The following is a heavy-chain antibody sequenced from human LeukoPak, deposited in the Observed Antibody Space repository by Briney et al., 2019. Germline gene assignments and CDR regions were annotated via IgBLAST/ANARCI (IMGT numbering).Heavy chain of an antibody. Sequence: SETLSLTCAVYGGSFGGYYWSWTRQPPGKGLEWIGEINHSGSTNYNPSLKSRVTISVDTSKNQFSLKLSSVTAADPAVYYCARRRIAARPVVFDIWGQGTMVTVSS. CDR2: INHSGST. J-gene: IGHJ3*02. CDR1: GGSFGGYY. D-gene: IGHD6-6*01. CDR3: ARRRIAARPVVFDI. V-gene: IGHV4-34*01.